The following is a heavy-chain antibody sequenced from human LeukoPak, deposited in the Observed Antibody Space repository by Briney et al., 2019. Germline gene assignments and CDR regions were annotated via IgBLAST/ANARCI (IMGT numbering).Heavy chain of an antibody. CDR1: GFTFSSYA. J-gene: IGHJ3*02. Sequence: GGSLRLSCAASGFTFSSYAMSWVRQAPGKGLEWVSAISGSGGSTYYADSVKGRFTISRDNSKNTLYLQMNSLRAEDTAVYYCAKGENYNDSSGEGDAFDIWGQGTMVTVSS. CDR3: AKGENYNDSSGEGDAFDI. CDR2: ISGSGGST. D-gene: IGHD3-22*01. V-gene: IGHV3-23*01.